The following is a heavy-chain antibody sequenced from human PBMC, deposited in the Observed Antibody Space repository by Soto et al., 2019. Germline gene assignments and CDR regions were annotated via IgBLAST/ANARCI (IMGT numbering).Heavy chain of an antibody. CDR1: GFSFSSHS. J-gene: IGHJ4*02. CDR3: AKDLPGYFDY. V-gene: IGHV3-21*04. CDR2: ISSRSSLI. Sequence: GGSLRLSCAASGFSFSSHSFNWVRQAPGQGLEWVAYISSRSSLILYADSVRGRFVISRDNSKNTLYLQMNSLRAEDTAVYYCAKDLPGYFDYWGQGTLVTVSS.